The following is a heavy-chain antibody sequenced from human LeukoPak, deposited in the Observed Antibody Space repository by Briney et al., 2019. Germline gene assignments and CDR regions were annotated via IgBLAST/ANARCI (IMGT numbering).Heavy chain of an antibody. CDR3: ARVEYYYGMDG. CDR1: GFTVSSNY. J-gene: IGHJ6*02. V-gene: IGHV3-66*01. Sequence: GGSLTLSCAASGFTVSSNYMSWLRQAPGKGLEWVSDIYGVGSTYYAASVKGRFTISRDNSKNTMYLQMNSLRAEDTAVYYCARVEYYYGMDGWGQGSTVTVSS. CDR2: IYGVGST. D-gene: IGHD3-3*01.